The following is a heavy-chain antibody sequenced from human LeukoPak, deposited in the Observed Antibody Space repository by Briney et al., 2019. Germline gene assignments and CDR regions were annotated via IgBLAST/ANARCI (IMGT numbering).Heavy chain of an antibody. Sequence: SETLSLTCAVSGGSISSGGYSWSWIRQPPGKGLEWIGYIYHSGSTYYNPSLKSRVTISVDRSKNQFSPKLSSVTAADTAVYYCARDVGATYFDYWGQGTLVTVSS. CDR3: ARDVGATYFDY. J-gene: IGHJ4*02. V-gene: IGHV4-30-2*01. CDR2: IYHSGST. CDR1: GGSISSGGYS. D-gene: IGHD1-26*01.